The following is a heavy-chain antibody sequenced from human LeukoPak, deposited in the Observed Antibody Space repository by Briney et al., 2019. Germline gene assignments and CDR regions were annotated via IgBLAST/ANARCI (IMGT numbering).Heavy chain of an antibody. CDR3: ARDTPSNIVVVVAATCFDY. CDR2: ISAYNGNT. Sequence: GASVNVSCKASGYTFTSYGISWVRQAPGQGLEWMGWISAYNGNTNYAQKLQGRVTMTTDTSTSTAYMELRSLRSDDTAVYYCARDTPSNIVVVVAATCFDYWGQGTLVTVSS. D-gene: IGHD2-15*01. V-gene: IGHV1-18*01. CDR1: GYTFTSYG. J-gene: IGHJ4*02.